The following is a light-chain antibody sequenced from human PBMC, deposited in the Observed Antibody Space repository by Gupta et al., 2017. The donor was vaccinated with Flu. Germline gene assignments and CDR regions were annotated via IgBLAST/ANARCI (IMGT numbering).Light chain of an antibody. V-gene: IGLV3-25*02. Sequence: SSDLTHPPSLSVSPGQTPWITCSGSTLPVYYGHWYQQRAGQAPMLVIYQDTDRASGIPERFSGSSSGTTVTLTISGVQAEDDADYYCQSTATGGTYLFGTGTRVTVL. CDR2: QDT. CDR1: TLPVYY. CDR3: QSTATGGTYL. J-gene: IGLJ1*01.